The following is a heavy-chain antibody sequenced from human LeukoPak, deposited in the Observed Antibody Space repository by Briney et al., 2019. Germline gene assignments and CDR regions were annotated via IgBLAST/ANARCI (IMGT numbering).Heavy chain of an antibody. Sequence: GSLRLSCAASGFTFSSYAMHWVRQAPGKGLEWVAVISYDGSNKYYADSVKGRFTISRDNSKNTLYLQMNSLRAEDTAVYYCARAASIAAAGYYYYYMDVWGKGTTVTVSS. CDR2: ISYDGSNK. V-gene: IGHV3-30*04. CDR3: ARAASIAAAGYYYYYMDV. CDR1: GFTFSSYA. J-gene: IGHJ6*03. D-gene: IGHD6-13*01.